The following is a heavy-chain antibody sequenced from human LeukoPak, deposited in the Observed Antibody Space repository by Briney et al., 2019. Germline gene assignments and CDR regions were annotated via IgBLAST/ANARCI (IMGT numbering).Heavy chain of an antibody. J-gene: IGHJ4*02. CDR2: IIPIFGTA. D-gene: IGHD3-10*01. CDR3: AREFPMVRGVIDL. V-gene: IGHV1-69*13. CDR1: GGTFSSYA. Sequence: SVKVSCKASGGTFSSYAISRVRQAPGQGLEWMGGIIPIFGTANYAQKFQGRVTITADESTSTAYMELSSLRSEDTAVYYCAREFPMVRGVIDLWGQGTLVTVSS.